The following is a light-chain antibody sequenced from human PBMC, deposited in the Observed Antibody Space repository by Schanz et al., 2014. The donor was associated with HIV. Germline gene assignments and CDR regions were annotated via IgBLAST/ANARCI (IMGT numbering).Light chain of an antibody. J-gene: IGKJ1*01. CDR1: QSVKSNF. CDR2: GAS. V-gene: IGKV3-20*01. CDR3: QQYGSLPWT. Sequence: EIVLTQSPGTLSLSPGERGTLSCRASQSVKSNFIGWYQQKPGQAPRLLIFGASNRATGIPDRFSGGVSGTDFTLTISRVEPEDYAVYYCQQYGSLPWTFGQGTRVDVK.